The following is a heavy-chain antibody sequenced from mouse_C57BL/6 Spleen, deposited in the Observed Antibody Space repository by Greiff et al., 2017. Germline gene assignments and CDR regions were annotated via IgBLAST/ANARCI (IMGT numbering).Heavy chain of an antibody. J-gene: IGHJ4*01. CDR2: ISSGGSYT. Sequence: EVMLVESGGDLVKPGGSLKLSCAASGFTFSSYGMSWVRQTPDKRLEWVATISSGGSYTYYPDSVKGRFTISRDNAKNTLYLQMSSLKSEDTAMYYCARGVTTVVENYAMDYWGQGTSVTVSS. CDR1: GFTFSSYG. V-gene: IGHV5-6*01. CDR3: ARGVTTVVENYAMDY. D-gene: IGHD1-1*01.